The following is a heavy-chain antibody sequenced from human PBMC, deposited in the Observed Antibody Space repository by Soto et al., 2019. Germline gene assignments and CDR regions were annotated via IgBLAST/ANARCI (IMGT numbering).Heavy chain of an antibody. D-gene: IGHD2-15*01. CDR2: IYPGDSDT. V-gene: IGHV5-51*01. CDR1: GNSFTSSW. J-gene: IGHJ6*02. CDR3: ARLGGVVPWFYGMDV. Sequence: PGGLQKISCRGFGNSFTSSWIGWVRKMPGKGLEWMGIIYPGDSDTRYSPSFQGQVTISADKSISTAYLQWSSLKASDTAMYYCARLGGVVPWFYGMDVWGQGTTVTVSS.